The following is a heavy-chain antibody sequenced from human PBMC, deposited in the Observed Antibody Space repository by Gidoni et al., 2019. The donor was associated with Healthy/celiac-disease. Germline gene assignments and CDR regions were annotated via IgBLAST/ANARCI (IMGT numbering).Heavy chain of an antibody. CDR1: GSTLEGNA. CDR2: ISWTSGSI. D-gene: IGHD6-13*01. Sequence: EVQRGESGGGWVQPGRSLGLSGEAAGSTLEGNAMHWVRQAPGKGLEWVSGISWTSGSIGYADSVKGRFTISRDHATNSLYLHMNSLRAEDTALYYCAKDKGWGSSRWYYFDDWGQGTLVTVSS. J-gene: IGHJ4*02. V-gene: IGHV3-9*01. CDR3: AKDKGWGSSRWYYFDD.